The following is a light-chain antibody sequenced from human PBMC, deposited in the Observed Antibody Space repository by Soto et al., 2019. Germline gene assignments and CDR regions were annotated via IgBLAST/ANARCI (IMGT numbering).Light chain of an antibody. CDR1: SSDVGSYNR. V-gene: IGLV2-18*02. CDR2: EVT. CDR3: TSYTSSRTWV. Sequence: QSARTQPPSVSGSPGQSVTISCTGTSSDVGSYNRVSWYQQPPGTAPKLMIYEVTNRPSGVPNRFSASKSGNTASLTISGLQAEDEADYYCTSYTSSRTWVFGGGTKLTVL. J-gene: IGLJ3*02.